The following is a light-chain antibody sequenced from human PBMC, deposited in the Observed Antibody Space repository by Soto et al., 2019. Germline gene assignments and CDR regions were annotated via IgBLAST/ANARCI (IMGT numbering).Light chain of an antibody. CDR3: QQSNTAQLT. J-gene: IGKJ4*01. V-gene: IGKV1-39*01. CDR1: QSIRSY. CDR2: AAS. Sequence: DIQMTQTPSSLSASVGDRVTITCRASQSIRSYLNWYQQKPGKAPKLLIYAASSLESGVPSRFSGSGSGTEFTLTIRSLQPEDFATYYCQQSNTAQLTFGGGTKVEFK.